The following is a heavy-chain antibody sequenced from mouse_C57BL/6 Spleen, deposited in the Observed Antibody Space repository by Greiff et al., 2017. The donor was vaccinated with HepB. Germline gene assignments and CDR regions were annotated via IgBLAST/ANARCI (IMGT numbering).Heavy chain of an antibody. V-gene: IGHV1-42*01. Sequence: VQLKESGPELVKPGASVKISCKASGYSFTGYYMNWVKQSPEKSLEWIGEINPSTGGTTYNQKFKAKATLTVDKSSSTAYMQLKSLTSEDSEVYYCARDSFYAMDYWGQGTSVTVSS. J-gene: IGHJ4*01. CDR2: INPSTGGT. CDR3: ARDSFYAMDY. CDR1: GYSFTGYY. D-gene: IGHD2-12*01.